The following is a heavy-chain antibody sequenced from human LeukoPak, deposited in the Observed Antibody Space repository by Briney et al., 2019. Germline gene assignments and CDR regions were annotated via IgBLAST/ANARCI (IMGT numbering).Heavy chain of an antibody. CDR3: ARVDILTGYYMDY. V-gene: IGHV4-59*08. D-gene: IGHD3-9*01. CDR2: IYYSGST. J-gene: IGHJ4*02. Sequence: SETLSLTCTVSGGSISSYYWGWIRQPPGKGLEWIGYIYYSGSTNYNPSLKSRVTISVDTSKNQFSLKLSSVTAADTAVYYCARVDILTGYYMDYWGQGTLVTVSS. CDR1: GGSISSYY.